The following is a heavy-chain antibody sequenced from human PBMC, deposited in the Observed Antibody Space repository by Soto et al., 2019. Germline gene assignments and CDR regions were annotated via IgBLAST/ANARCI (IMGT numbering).Heavy chain of an antibody. V-gene: IGHV3-21*01. Sequence: GGSLRLSCAASGFTFSSYSMNWVRQAPGKGLEWVSSISSSSSYIYYADSVKGRFTISRDNAKNSLYLQMNSLRAEDTAVYYCARDRDYYDFWSGYQDAFDIWGQGTMVTVSS. CDR1: GFTFSSYS. CDR2: ISSSSSYI. CDR3: ARDRDYYDFWSGYQDAFDI. D-gene: IGHD3-3*01. J-gene: IGHJ3*02.